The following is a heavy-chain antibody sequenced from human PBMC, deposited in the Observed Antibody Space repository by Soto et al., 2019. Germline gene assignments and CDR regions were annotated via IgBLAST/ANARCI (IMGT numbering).Heavy chain of an antibody. CDR2: ISAKNGNT. CDR1: GYTFNNPG. V-gene: IGHV1-18*04. CDR3: ARDLGDIVVVSAATEFDH. D-gene: IGHD2-2*01. J-gene: IGHJ4*02. Sequence: QVQLVQSGAEVKKPGASVKVSCKASGYTFNNPGISWVRQAPGRGLEWMGWISAKNGNTNYAQKFQGRVTMTTDTATRTAYMDLRSLRSDDTAVYFCARDLGDIVVVSAATEFDHWGQGTLVTVSS.